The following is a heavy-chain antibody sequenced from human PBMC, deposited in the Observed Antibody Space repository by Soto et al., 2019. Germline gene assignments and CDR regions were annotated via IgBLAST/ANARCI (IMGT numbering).Heavy chain of an antibody. CDR3: ARDLLGLSGSYPPGEVDI. CDR2: IKQDGSEK. Sequence: EVQLVESGGGLVKPGGSLRLSCAASGFTFSSYWMSWVRQAPGKGRGWVANIKQDGSEKYYVDSVKGRFTISRDNAKNSLYLQMNSLRAEDTAVYYCARDLLGLSGSYPPGEVDIWGQGTMVTVSS. CDR1: GFTFSSYW. D-gene: IGHD1-26*01. V-gene: IGHV3-7*01. J-gene: IGHJ3*02.